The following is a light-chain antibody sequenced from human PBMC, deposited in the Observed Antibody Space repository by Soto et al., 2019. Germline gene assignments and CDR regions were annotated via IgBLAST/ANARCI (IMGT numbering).Light chain of an antibody. CDR3: QQYNTPWT. CDR2: DAS. V-gene: IGKV1-5*01. J-gene: IGKJ1*01. Sequence: DIQMTQSPSTLSASVGDRVTITFRASQSISRWLAWYQQKPGKAPNLLIYDASTLHSGVPSRFSGSGSGTEFTLTITNLQPDDFATYFCQQYNTPWTFGQGTNVEIK. CDR1: QSISRW.